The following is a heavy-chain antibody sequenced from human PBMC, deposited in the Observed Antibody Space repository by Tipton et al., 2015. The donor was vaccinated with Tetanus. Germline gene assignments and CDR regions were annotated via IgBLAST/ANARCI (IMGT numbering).Heavy chain of an antibody. J-gene: IGHJ4*02. V-gene: IGHV4-59*12. Sequence: LRLSCTVSGDSISFYYWSWIRQPPGKGLEWIGYIYYSGNTKYNPSLKSRVTMSVDTSKNQFSLKLNSVTAADTAVYYCARDQARGARGWNYFDYWGQGTLVTVSS. CDR3: ARDQARGARGWNYFDY. CDR1: GDSISFYY. D-gene: IGHD1-26*01. CDR2: IYYSGNT.